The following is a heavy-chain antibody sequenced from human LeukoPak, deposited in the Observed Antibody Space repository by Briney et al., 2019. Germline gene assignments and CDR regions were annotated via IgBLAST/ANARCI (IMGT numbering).Heavy chain of an antibody. CDR1: GFTFRSYA. Sequence: GGSLRLSCAASGFTFRSYAMHWVRQAPGKGLEWVAVVSNNDAYNKYYADSVKGRFTISRDNSRNTLYLQMHSLRLEDTALYYCARDFSGASRIDFWGQGALVSVSS. CDR3: ARDFSGASRIDF. J-gene: IGHJ4*02. V-gene: IGHV3-30-3*01. D-gene: IGHD4/OR15-4a*01. CDR2: VSNNDAYNK.